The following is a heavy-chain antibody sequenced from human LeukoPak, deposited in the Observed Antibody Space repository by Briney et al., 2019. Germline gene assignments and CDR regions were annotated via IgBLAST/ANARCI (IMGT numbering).Heavy chain of an antibody. D-gene: IGHD3-3*02. CDR3: AKGQISRSDRFDY. CDR1: GFTFDDYV. V-gene: IGHV3-43D*03. CDR2: ISWDGGSP. J-gene: IGHJ4*02. Sequence: GGSLRLSCAASGFTFDDYVMHWVRQAPGKGLEWVSLISWDGGSPFYADSVKGRFTISRDKSKNTLYLQMNSLRAEDTAVYYCAKGQISRSDRFDYWGQGTLVTVSS.